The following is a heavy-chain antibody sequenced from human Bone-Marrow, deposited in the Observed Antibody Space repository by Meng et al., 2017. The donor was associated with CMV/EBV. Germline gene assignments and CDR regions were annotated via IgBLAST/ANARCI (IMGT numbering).Heavy chain of an antibody. Sequence: ASVKVSCKASGYTFTGYYMHWVRQAPGQGLEWMGWINPNSGGTNYAQKFQGRVTMTRDTSISTAYLQWSSLKASDTAMYYCARGDPESFDIWGQGTMVTVSS. CDR1: GYTFTGYY. CDR2: INPNSGGT. CDR3: ARGDPESFDI. V-gene: IGHV1-2*02. J-gene: IGHJ3*02. D-gene: IGHD1-14*01.